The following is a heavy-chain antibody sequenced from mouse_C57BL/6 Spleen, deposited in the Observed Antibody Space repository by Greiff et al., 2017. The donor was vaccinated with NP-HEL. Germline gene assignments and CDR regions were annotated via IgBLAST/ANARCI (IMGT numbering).Heavy chain of an antibody. D-gene: IGHD2-4*01. CDR1: GYTFTDYY. V-gene: IGHV1-76*01. J-gene: IGHJ3*01. CDR3: ARGDYDLPFAY. Sequence: QVQLQQSGAELVRPGASVKLSCKASGYTFTDYYINWVKQRPGQGLEWIARIYPGSGNTYYNEKFKGKATLTAEKSSSTAYMQLSSLTSEDSAVYFCARGDYDLPFAYWGQGTLVTVSA. CDR2: IYPGSGNT.